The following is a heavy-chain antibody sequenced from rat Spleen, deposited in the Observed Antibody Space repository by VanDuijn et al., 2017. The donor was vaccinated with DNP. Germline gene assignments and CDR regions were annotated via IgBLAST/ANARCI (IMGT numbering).Heavy chain of an antibody. J-gene: IGHJ2*01. CDR1: GFTFSTYW. CDR3: ASWAPIAPLSTSNY. D-gene: IGHD1-2*01. CDR2: INTDGDNT. Sequence: EVQLVETGGGLVQPGRSLKVSCVASGFTFSTYWMFWVRQAPGKGLEWVASINTDGDNTYYPDSVKGRFNISRDNAENTVYLQMSSLRSGDTATYYCASWAPIAPLSTSNYWGQGVMVTVSS. V-gene: IGHV5-58*01.